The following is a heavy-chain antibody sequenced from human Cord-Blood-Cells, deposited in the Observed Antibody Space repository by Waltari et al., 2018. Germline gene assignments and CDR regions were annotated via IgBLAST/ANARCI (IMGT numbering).Heavy chain of an antibody. CDR3: ARGASSWYYFDY. CDR2: INPNSGGT. CDR1: GYTFPGHY. D-gene: IGHD6-13*01. J-gene: IGHJ4*02. Sequence: QVQLVQSGAEVKKPGASVTVSCKASGYTFPGHYLHWVRPAPGQGLEGMGWINPNSGGTNYAQKFQGWVTMTRDTSISTAYMELSRLRSDDTAVYYCARGASSWYYFDYWGQGTLVTVSS. V-gene: IGHV1-2*04.